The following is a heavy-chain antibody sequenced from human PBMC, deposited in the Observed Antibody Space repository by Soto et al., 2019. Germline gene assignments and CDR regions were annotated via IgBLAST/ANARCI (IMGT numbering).Heavy chain of an antibody. V-gene: IGHV3-23*01. CDR2: ISGSGGST. CDR1: GFTFSTYS. D-gene: IGHD3-3*01. J-gene: IGHJ3*01. Sequence: EVQLLESGGGLVQPGGSLRISCAASGFTFSTYSMTWVRQAPGKGLEWVSTISGSGGSTYYIDSVKGRFTISRDNSKNPLYLQMNSLRAEDTAISYCAKDWTSVWGQGTMVAVSS. CDR3: AKDWTSV.